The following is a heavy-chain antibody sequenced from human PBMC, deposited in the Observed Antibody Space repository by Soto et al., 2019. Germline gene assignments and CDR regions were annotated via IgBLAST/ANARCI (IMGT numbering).Heavy chain of an antibody. CDR3: AKTKSRIAVASGSDY. CDR2: ISYDGSNK. Sequence: GGSLRLSCAASGFTFSSYGMHWVRQAPGKGLEWVAVISYDGSNKYYADSVKGGLTISSDNSKNTLYLQMNSLRAEDTAVYYCAKTKSRIAVASGSDYWGQGTLVTVSS. J-gene: IGHJ4*02. D-gene: IGHD6-19*01. V-gene: IGHV3-30*18. CDR1: GFTFSSYG.